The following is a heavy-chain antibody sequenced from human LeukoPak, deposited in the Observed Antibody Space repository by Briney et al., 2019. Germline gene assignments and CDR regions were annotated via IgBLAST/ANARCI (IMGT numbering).Heavy chain of an antibody. CDR3: ARVMSRGSYYVEWGWLDY. V-gene: IGHV3-15*01. CDR2: IKSKTDGGTT. J-gene: IGHJ4*02. CDR1: GFTFSNAW. Sequence: GGSLRLSCAASGFTFSNAWMSWVRQAPGKGLEWVGRIKSKTDGGTTDYAAPVKGRFTISRDDSKNTLYLQMNSLKTEDTAVYYCARVMSRGSYYVEWGWLDYWGQGTLVTVSS. D-gene: IGHD1-26*01.